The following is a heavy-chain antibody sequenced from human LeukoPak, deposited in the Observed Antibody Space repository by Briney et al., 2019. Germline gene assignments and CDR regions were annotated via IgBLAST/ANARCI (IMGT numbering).Heavy chain of an antibody. CDR3: ARSSINVLMVFLDY. V-gene: IGHV4-61*02. J-gene: IGHJ4*02. CDR2: IYTSGST. Sequence: SQTLSLTCTVSGGSISSGSYYWSWIRQPAGKGLEWIGRIYTSGSTNYNPSLKSRVTISVDTSKNQFSLKLSSVTAADTAVYYCARSSINVLMVFLDYWGQGTLVTVSS. CDR1: GGSISSGSYY. D-gene: IGHD2-8*01.